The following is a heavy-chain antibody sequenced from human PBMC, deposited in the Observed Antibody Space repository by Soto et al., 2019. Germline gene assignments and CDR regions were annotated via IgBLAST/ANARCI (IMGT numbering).Heavy chain of an antibody. CDR2: INAGNGNT. Sequence: ASVKVSCKASGYTFTSYAMHWVRQAPGQRLEWMGWINAGNGNTKYSQKFQGRVTITRDTSASTAYMELSSLRFEDTAVYYCASPGYCSGGSCYRDAFDIWGQGTMVTVSS. D-gene: IGHD2-15*01. V-gene: IGHV1-3*01. CDR1: GYTFTSYA. J-gene: IGHJ3*02. CDR3: ASPGYCSGGSCYRDAFDI.